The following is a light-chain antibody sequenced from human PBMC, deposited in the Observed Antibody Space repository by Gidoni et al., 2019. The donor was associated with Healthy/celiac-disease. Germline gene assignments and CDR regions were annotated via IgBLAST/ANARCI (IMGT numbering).Light chain of an antibody. CDR1: SLRSYY. CDR3: NSRDSSGNLVV. CDR2: GKN. V-gene: IGLV3-19*01. Sequence: SSELTQDPAVYVALGQTVRITCQGDSLRSYYASWYQQKPGQAPVLVIYGKNNRPSGIPDRFSGSSSGNTASLPITGAQAEDEADYYCNSRDSSGNLVVFGGGTKLTVL. J-gene: IGLJ2*01.